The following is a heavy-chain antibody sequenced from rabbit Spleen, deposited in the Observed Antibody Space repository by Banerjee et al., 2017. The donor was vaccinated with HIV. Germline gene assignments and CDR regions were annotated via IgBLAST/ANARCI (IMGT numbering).Heavy chain of an antibody. V-gene: IGHV1S45*01. J-gene: IGHJ2*01. Sequence: QEHLEESGGDLVKPEGSLTLTCTASGFSFSSNWICWVRQAPGKGLEWIACIDTSDGDTDYANWPKGRFTISKASSTTVTLQMTSLTAADTATYFCASNYVNAFDPWGQGTPVPVS. CDR2: IDTSDGDT. D-gene: IGHD1-1*01. CDR3: ASNYVNAFDP. CDR1: GFSFSSNW.